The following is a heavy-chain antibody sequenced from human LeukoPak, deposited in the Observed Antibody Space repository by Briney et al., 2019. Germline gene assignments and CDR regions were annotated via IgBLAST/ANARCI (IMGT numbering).Heavy chain of an antibody. V-gene: IGHV4-4*07. J-gene: IGHJ4*02. CDR1: GGSISGYQ. CDR3: AGLSSSSSPEDY. Sequence: SETLSLTCSVSGGSISGYQWTWIRQAAGKGLEWVGRIYTSGSTDYNPSLKSRVTMSVDTSKNEFSLKLSSVTAADTVVYHCAGLSSSSSPEDYWGQGTLVTVSS. D-gene: IGHD2-2*01. CDR2: IYTSGST.